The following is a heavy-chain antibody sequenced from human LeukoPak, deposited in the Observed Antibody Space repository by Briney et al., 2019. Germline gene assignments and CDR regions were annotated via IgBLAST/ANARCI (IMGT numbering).Heavy chain of an antibody. V-gene: IGHV4-59*01. J-gene: IGHJ4*02. D-gene: IGHD5-18*01. CDR3: ARESGRLAMVFDH. CDR2: IYYSGIT. CDR1: GGSITGYY. Sequence: SETLSLTCTVSGGSITGYYWSWIRQPPGKGLEWIGYIYYSGITNYNPSLKSRVTISVDTSKNQFSLKLSSVTAADTAVYYCARESGRLAMVFDHWGQGTLATVSS.